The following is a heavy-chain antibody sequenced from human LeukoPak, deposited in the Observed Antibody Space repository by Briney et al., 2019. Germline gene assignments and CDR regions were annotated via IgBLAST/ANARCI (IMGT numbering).Heavy chain of an antibody. Sequence: PGGSLRLSCAASGFTFDDYAMHWVRQAPGKGLEWVSLISWDGGSTYYADSVKGRFTISRDNAKNSLYLQMNSLRAEDTAVYYCAGGHYDYVWGSNRGAFDIWGQGTMVTVSS. CDR3: AGGHYDYVWGSNRGAFDI. D-gene: IGHD3-16*01. V-gene: IGHV3-43D*03. J-gene: IGHJ3*02. CDR2: ISWDGGST. CDR1: GFTFDDYA.